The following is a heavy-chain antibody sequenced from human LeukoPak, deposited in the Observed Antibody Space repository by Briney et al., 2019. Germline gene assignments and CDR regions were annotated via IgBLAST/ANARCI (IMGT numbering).Heavy chain of an antibody. CDR1: GFTFSSYA. V-gene: IGHV3-30-3*01. D-gene: IGHD6-13*01. J-gene: IGHJ6*02. CDR3: ARDFTGYSTIYYYYGMDV. Sequence: GGSLRLSCAASGFTFSSYAMPWVRQAPGKGLEWVAVISYDGSNKYYADSVKGRFTISRDNSKNTLYLQMNSLRAEDTAVYYCARDFTGYSTIYYYYGMDVWGQGTTVTVSS. CDR2: ISYDGSNK.